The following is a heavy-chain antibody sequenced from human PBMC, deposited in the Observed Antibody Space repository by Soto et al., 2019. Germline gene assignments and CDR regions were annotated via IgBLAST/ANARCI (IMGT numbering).Heavy chain of an antibody. CDR1: GFTFSSYD. CDR2: IGTAGDT. Sequence: GGSLRLSCSASGFTFSSYDMHWVRQGPGKGLEWVSAIGTAGDTNYAGSVKGRFTISRENAKNSLYLQMNRLRAGDTAIYFCARAIGPTLSDYWGQGTLVTVSS. CDR3: ARAIGPTLSDY. J-gene: IGHJ4*02. D-gene: IGHD3-22*01. V-gene: IGHV3-13*04.